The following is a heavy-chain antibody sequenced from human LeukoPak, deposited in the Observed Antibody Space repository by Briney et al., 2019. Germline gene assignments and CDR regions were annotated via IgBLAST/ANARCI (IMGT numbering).Heavy chain of an antibody. Sequence: SSVRVSYTASGGTFISYAISWLRQAPGQGLEWMGGSIPIFGTANYAQKFQGIGTITADESTSTAYMQLSILRSEDTAVYYCARDRQTDIVVVVAGSPALNWLDPWGQGTLVTVSS. CDR3: ARDRQTDIVVVVAGSPALNWLDP. D-gene: IGHD2-15*01. J-gene: IGHJ5*02. CDR2: SIPIFGTA. CDR1: GGTFISYA. V-gene: IGHV1-69*13.